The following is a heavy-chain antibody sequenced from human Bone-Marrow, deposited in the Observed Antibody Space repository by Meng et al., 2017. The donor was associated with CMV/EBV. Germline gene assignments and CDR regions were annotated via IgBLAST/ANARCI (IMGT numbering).Heavy chain of an antibody. J-gene: IGHJ4*02. CDR2: FDPEDGET. D-gene: IGHD2-2*01. V-gene: IGHV1-24*01. CDR3: ATVGEYPYYFDY. CDR1: GYTLTELS. Sequence: QVQMLQSGAEVKKPGASVKVSCKVSGYTLTELSMHWVRQAPGKGLEWMGGFDPEDGETIYAQKFQGRVTMTEDTSTDTAYMELSSLRSEDTAVYYCATVGEYPYYFDYWGQGTLVTVSS.